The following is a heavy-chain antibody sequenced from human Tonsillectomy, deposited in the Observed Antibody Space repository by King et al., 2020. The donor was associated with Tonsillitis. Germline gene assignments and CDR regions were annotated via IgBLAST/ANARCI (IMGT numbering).Heavy chain of an antibody. CDR2: IKEDGSEK. Sequence: VQLVESGGGLVQPGGSLSLSCAASGFTFSSSWMSWVRQAPGKGLEWVANIKEDGSEKHYVDSAKGRFTISRDNAKNSLYLQMNSLRAEDTAVYYCASEYRRGYWGQGTLVTVSS. V-gene: IGHV3-7*01. D-gene: IGHD3-10*01. CDR3: ASEYRRGY. CDR1: GFTFSSSW. J-gene: IGHJ4*02.